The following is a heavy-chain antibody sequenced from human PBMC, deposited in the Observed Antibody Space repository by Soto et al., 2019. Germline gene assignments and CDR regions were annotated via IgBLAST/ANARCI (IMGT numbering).Heavy chain of an antibody. CDR3: ARLLMVYATIEY. CDR1: GYTFTSYG. V-gene: IGHV1-18*01. D-gene: IGHD2-8*01. CDR2: ISAYNGNT. J-gene: IGHJ4*02. Sequence: GASVKVSCKASGYTFTSYGISWVRQAPVQGREWMGWISAYNGNTNYAQKLQGRVTMTTDTSTSTAHMELRSLRSDDTAVYYCARLLMVYATIEYWGQGTRVTVSS.